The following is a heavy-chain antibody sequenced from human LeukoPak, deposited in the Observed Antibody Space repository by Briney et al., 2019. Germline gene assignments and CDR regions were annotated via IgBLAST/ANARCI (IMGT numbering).Heavy chain of an antibody. CDR3: ATDRSGSYSMDV. Sequence: ASVKVSCKVSGYTLTELSMHWVRQAPGKGLEWMGGFDPEDGETIYAQKFQGRVTMTEDTSTDTAYMELSSLRSEDTAVYYCATDRSGSYSMDVWGKGTTLTVSS. D-gene: IGHD1-26*01. CDR2: FDPEDGET. V-gene: IGHV1-24*01. CDR1: GYTLTELS. J-gene: IGHJ6*03.